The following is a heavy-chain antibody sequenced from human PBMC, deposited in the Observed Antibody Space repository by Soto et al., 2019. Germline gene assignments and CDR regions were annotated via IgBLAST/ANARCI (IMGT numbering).Heavy chain of an antibody. CDR3: ARGAIQLWSFYYYYGMDV. CDR1: GFTFSSYG. J-gene: IGHJ6*02. CDR2: IWYDGSNK. Sequence: PGGSLRLSCAASGFTFSSYGMHWVRQAPGKGPEWVAVIWYDGSNKYYADSVKGRFTISRDNSKNTLYLQMNSLRAEDTAVYYCARGAIQLWSFYYYYGMDVWGQGTTVTVSS. V-gene: IGHV3-33*01. D-gene: IGHD5-18*01.